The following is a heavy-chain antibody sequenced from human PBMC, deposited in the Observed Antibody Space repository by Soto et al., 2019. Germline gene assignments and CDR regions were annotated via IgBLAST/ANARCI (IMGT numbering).Heavy chain of an antibody. D-gene: IGHD1-26*01. CDR2: IYYSGST. CDR3: ARGGATYYFDY. V-gene: IGHV4-31*03. J-gene: IGHJ4*02. Sequence: TLSVTCPFSGVSISSGGYYWSWIRQHPGKGLEWIGYIYYSGSTYYNPSLKSRVTISVDTSKNQFSLKLSSVTAADTAVYYCARGGATYYFDYWGQGTLVTVYS. CDR1: GVSISSGGYY.